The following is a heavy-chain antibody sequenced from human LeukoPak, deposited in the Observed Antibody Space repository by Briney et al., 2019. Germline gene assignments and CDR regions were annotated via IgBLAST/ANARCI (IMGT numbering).Heavy chain of an antibody. D-gene: IGHD1-1*01. Sequence: SETLSLTCGVYGAFFIGYYWSWIRQPPGKGLEWIGEINHSEGTNYNPSLKSRVTLSVDLSKNHFSLKLTSVTAADTALYYCARGQEAVTGQLPDWFEPWGQGVLVTVSS. CDR3: ARGQEAVTGQLPDWFEP. J-gene: IGHJ5*02. V-gene: IGHV4-34*01. CDR1: GAFFIGYY. CDR2: INHSEGT.